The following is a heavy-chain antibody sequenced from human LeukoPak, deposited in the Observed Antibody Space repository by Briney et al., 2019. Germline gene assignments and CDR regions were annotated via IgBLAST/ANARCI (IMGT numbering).Heavy chain of an antibody. V-gene: IGHV1-2*02. CDR2: INPSSGGT. Sequence: ASVKVSCKASGYTFTGYYMHWVRQAPGQGLEWMGWINPSSGGTNYAQKFQGRVTMTRDTSVSTAYMELKWLRSDDTAFYYCARVSSGLVVVTATLDQWGQGTLVTVSS. CDR3: ARVSSGLVVVTATLDQ. D-gene: IGHD2-15*01. CDR1: GYTFTGYY. J-gene: IGHJ4*02.